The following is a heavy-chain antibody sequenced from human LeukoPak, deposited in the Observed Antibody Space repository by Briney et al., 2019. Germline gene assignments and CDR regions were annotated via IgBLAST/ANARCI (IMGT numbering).Heavy chain of an antibody. D-gene: IGHD3-10*01. J-gene: IGHJ4*02. CDR2: IKEDGSEK. V-gene: IGHV3-7*01. CDR1: GFTFSSYW. CDR3: ARITMVRGARKDDF. Sequence: GGPLRLSCAVPGFTFSSYWWTWFRKAPGKGLEGVANIKEDGSEKYYVDSVKGRFTASRDNAKNSLYLQMNSLRAEDTAVYYCARITMVRGARKDDFWGQGTLVTVSS.